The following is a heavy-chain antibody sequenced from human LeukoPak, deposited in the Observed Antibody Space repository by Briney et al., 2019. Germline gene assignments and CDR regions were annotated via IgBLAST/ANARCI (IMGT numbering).Heavy chain of an antibody. V-gene: IGHV3-11*01. J-gene: IGHJ3*02. CDR2: ISSSGSTI. CDR3: ASDAIDAFDI. Sequence: GGSLRLSCAASGFTFSVYYMSWSRQAPGKGLEWVSYISSSGSTIYYADSVKGRFTISRDNAKNSLYLQMNSLRAEDTAVYYCASDAIDAFDIWGQGTMVTVSS. CDR1: GFTFSVYY.